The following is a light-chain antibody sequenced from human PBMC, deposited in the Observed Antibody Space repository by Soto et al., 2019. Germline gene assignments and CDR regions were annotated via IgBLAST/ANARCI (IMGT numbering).Light chain of an antibody. V-gene: IGLV1-51*02. J-gene: IGLJ3*02. Sequence: QSVLTQPPSVSAAPGQQVTISCSGSSSNIGTNSVSWYQQLPGAAPRLLISENDKRPSGIPDRFSGSRSGTSATLGITGLQTGDEADYYCAAWDASLSGGVFSGGTKLTVL. CDR1: SSNIGTNS. CDR2: END. CDR3: AAWDASLSGGV.